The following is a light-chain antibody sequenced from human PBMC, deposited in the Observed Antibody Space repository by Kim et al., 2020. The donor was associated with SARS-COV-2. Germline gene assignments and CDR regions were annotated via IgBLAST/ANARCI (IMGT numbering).Light chain of an antibody. CDR3: SSYAGSLSV. CDR2: EVN. Sequence: QSALTQPPSASGSPGQSVTISCTGTSSDVGGYNYVSWYQQHPNKAPKLLISEVNKRASGVPDRFSGSKSGNTASLTVSGLRAEDEADYYCSSYAGSLSVFGTGTKVTVL. J-gene: IGLJ1*01. CDR1: SSDVGGYNY. V-gene: IGLV2-8*01.